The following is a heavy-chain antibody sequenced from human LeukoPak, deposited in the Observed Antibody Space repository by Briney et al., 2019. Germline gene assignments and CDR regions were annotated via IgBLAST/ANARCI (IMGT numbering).Heavy chain of an antibody. V-gene: IGHV3-48*03. J-gene: IGHJ3*02. CDR1: GFTFSSYE. D-gene: IGHD6-19*01. CDR3: AKDLSSGWPDAFDI. CDR2: ISSSGSTI. Sequence: GGSLRLSCAASGFTFSSYEMNWVRQAPGKGLEWVSYISSSGSTIYYADSVKGRFTISRDNSKNTLYLQMNSLRAEDTAVYYCAKDLSSGWPDAFDIWGQGTMGTVSP.